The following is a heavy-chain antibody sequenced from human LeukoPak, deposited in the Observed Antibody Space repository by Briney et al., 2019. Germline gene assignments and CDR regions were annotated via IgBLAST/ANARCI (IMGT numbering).Heavy chain of an antibody. V-gene: IGHV4-34*01. J-gene: IGHJ6*03. CDR2: INHSGST. CDR3: ARGLQYYYYYKDV. CDR1: GGSFSDYY. Sequence: SETLSLTCAVYGGSFSDYYWSWIRQPPGKGLEWIGEINHSGSTNYNPSLKSRVTISVNTSKNQFSLKLSSVTAADTAVYYCARGLQYYYYYKDVWGKGTTVTVSS. D-gene: IGHD1-1*01.